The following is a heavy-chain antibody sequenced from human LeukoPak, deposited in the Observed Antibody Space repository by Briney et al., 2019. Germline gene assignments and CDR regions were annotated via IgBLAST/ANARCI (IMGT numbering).Heavy chain of an antibody. D-gene: IGHD3-10*01. CDR1: GFTFISYA. J-gene: IGHJ4*02. CDR3: ARGYYYAPGSYSSSFDY. CDR2: ISGSGGST. Sequence: PGGSLRLSCAASGFTFISYAMSWVRQAPGKGLEWVSAISGSGGSTYYADSVKGRFTISRDNSKNTLYLQMNSLRAEDMAVYYCARGYYYAPGSYSSSFDYWGQGTLVTVSS. V-gene: IGHV3-23*01.